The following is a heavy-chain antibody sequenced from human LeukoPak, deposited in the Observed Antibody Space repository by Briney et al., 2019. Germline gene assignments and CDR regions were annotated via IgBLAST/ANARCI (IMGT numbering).Heavy chain of an antibody. CDR1: GGSISSYY. J-gene: IGHJ6*03. Sequence: SETLSLTCTVSGGSISSYYWSWLRQPPGKGLEWIGEVGDGGSTNYNPSLKSRITISVDTSKNQFSLKLNSVTAADTAVYYCARHSYQLLIYYYYYLDVWGKGTTVTVSS. D-gene: IGHD6-6*01. CDR2: VGDGGST. V-gene: IGHV4-34*01. CDR3: ARHSYQLLIYYYYYLDV.